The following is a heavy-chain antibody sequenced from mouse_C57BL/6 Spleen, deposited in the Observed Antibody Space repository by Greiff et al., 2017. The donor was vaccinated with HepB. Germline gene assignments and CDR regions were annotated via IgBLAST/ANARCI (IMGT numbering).Heavy chain of an antibody. CDR1: GYTFTSCW. Sequence: VQLQQPGAELVMPGASVKLSCKASGYTFTSCWMHWVKQRPGQGLEWIGEIDPSDSYTNYNQKFKGKSTLTVDKSSSTAYMQLSSLTSEDSAVYYCASLVGFWFAYWGQGTLVTVSA. CDR3: ASLVGFWFAY. CDR2: IDPSDSYT. D-gene: IGHD3-3*01. V-gene: IGHV1-69*01. J-gene: IGHJ3*01.